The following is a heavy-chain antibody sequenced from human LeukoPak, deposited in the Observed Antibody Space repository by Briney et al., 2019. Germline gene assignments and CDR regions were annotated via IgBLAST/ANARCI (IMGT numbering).Heavy chain of an antibody. Sequence: GSLRLSCAASGFTFSNYAMSWVRQAPGKGLEWVSAISGGGGSTYYADSVKGRFTISRDNSKNTLYLQMNNLSAEDTAVYHCTRDRGAYNLYDYWGQGTLVTVSS. J-gene: IGHJ4*02. CDR1: GFTFSNYA. CDR2: ISGGGGST. V-gene: IGHV3-23*01. CDR3: TRDRGAYNLYDY. D-gene: IGHD1-1*01.